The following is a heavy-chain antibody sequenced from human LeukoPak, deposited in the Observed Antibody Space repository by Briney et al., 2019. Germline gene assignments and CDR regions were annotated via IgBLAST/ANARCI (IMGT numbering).Heavy chain of an antibody. Sequence: GASVKVSCKASGYPFTNYGINWVRQVPGQGLEWLGQINPYNDNTNYPQRLQGRVTMTTDTSTSTSFMELRSLTSSDTATYYCARVSGSAISSRSLLYWGQGTLVTVSS. D-gene: IGHD6-13*01. CDR3: ARVSGSAISSRSLLY. CDR2: INPYNDNT. CDR1: GYPFTNYG. V-gene: IGHV1-18*01. J-gene: IGHJ4*02.